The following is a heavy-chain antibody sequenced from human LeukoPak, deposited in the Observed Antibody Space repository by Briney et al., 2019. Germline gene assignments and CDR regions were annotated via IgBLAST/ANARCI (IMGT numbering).Heavy chain of an antibody. J-gene: IGHJ4*02. CDR1: GYSFTSCW. D-gene: IGHD3-10*01. CDR2: IYPGDSDT. V-gene: IGHV5-51*01. CDR3: ARQDYYGSGSYPGDY. Sequence: GESLKISCKGSGYSFTSCWIGWVRQMPGKGLEWMGIIYPGDSDTRYSPSFQGQVTISADKSISTAYLQWSSLKASDTAMYYCARQDYYGSGSYPGDYWGQGTLVTVSS.